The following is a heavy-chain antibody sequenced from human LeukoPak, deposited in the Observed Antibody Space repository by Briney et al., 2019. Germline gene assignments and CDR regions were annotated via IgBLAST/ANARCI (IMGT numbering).Heavy chain of an antibody. J-gene: IGHJ4*02. V-gene: IGHV4-59*12. CDR1: GGSISSYY. CDR3: AGRYYDILTGYYNGDY. Sequence: SETLSLTCTVSGGSISSYYWSWIRQPPGKGLEWIGYIYYSGSTNYIPSLKSRVTISVDTSKNQFSLKLSSVTAADTAVYYCAGRYYDILTGYYNGDYWGQGTLVTVSS. D-gene: IGHD3-9*01. CDR2: IYYSGST.